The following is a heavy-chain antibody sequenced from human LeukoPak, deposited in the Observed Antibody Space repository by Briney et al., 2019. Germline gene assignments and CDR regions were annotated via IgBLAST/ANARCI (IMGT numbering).Heavy chain of an antibody. V-gene: IGHV4-59*01. D-gene: IGHD5-24*01. CDR2: IYYSGST. CDR1: GGTISSYY. J-gene: IGHJ4*02. CDR3: ARVLVEMATIVGFDY. Sequence: SETLSLTCTVSGGTISSYYWSWIRQPPGKGLEWIGYIYYSGSTNYNPSLKSRVTLSVDTSKNQFFLKLSSVTAADTAVYYCARVLVEMATIVGFDYWGQGTLVTVSS.